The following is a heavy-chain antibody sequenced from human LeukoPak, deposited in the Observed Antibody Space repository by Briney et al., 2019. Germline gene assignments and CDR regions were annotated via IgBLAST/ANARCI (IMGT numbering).Heavy chain of an antibody. CDR1: GFTFDDYA. D-gene: IGHD6-19*01. V-gene: IGHV3-9*01. Sequence: GGSLRLSCAASGFTFDDYAMHWVRQAPGKGLEWVSGITRNSGSIGYADSVKGRFTISRDNAKNSLYLQMNSLRTEDTALYYCAKAVAGWGLDYFDYWGQGTLVTVSS. CDR3: AKAVAGWGLDYFDY. CDR2: ITRNSGSI. J-gene: IGHJ4*02.